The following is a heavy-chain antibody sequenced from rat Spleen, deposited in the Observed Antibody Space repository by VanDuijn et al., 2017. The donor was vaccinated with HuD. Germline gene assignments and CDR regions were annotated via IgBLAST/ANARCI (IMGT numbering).Heavy chain of an antibody. CDR2: ISYDGSST. CDR1: GFTFSDYY. V-gene: IGHV5-29*01. D-gene: IGHD1-11*01. CDR3: ARHQGTLY. J-gene: IGHJ2*01. Sequence: EVQLVESDGGLVQPGRSLKLSCAASGFTFSDYYMAWVRQAPTKGLEWVATISYDGSSTYYRDSVKGRFTISRDNAKSTLYLQMDSLRSEDTATYYCARHQGTLYWGQGVMVTVSS.